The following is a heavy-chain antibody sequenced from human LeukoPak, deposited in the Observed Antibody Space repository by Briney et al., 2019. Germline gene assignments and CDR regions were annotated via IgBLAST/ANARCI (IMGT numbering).Heavy chain of an antibody. V-gene: IGHV4-34*01. D-gene: IGHD3-16*01. Sequence: SETLSLTCAVYGGSFSGYYWSWIRQPPGKGLEWIGEINHSGSTNYNPSLKSRVTISVDTSKNQFSLKLSSVTAADTAVYYCARDWGSFDYWGQGTLVTVSP. CDR1: GGSFSGYY. J-gene: IGHJ4*02. CDR3: ARDWGSFDY. CDR2: INHSGST.